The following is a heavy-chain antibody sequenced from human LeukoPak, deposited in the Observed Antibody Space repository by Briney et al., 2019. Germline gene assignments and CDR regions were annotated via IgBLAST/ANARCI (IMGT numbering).Heavy chain of an antibody. V-gene: IGHV3-23*01. J-gene: IGHJ6*02. CDR3: AKGSAIYHV. Sequence: PGXSLRLSCAASGFTFTTYGMSWVRQAPGKGLEWVSSISGSGDTTYHADSVKGGFTISRDNSKSTQFLQMNCLRAEDTAVYYCAKGSAIYHVWGQGTTVTVSS. D-gene: IGHD3-10*01. CDR2: ISGSGDTT. CDR1: GFTFTTYG.